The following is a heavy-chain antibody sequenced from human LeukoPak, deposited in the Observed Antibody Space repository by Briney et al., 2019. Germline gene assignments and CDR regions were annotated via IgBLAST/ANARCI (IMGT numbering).Heavy chain of an antibody. V-gene: IGHV3-23*01. D-gene: IGHD6-13*01. J-gene: IGHJ5*02. CDR2: ISGSGGST. CDR3: AKAPMAAGTTTIGS. Sequence: GGSLRLSCAASGFTFSSYAMSWVRQAPGKGLEWVSAISGSGGSTYYADSVKGRFTISRDNSKNTLYLQMNSLRAEDTAVYYCAKAPMAAGTTTIGSWGQGTLVTVSS. CDR1: GFTFSSYA.